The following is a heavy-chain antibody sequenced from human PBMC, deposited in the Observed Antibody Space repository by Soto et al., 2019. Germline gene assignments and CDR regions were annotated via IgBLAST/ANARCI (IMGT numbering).Heavy chain of an antibody. V-gene: IGHV3-7*01. CDR2: IKGDGSEK. J-gene: IGHJ6*02. CDR1: GFTFTNYW. Sequence: GGSLRLSCVASGFTFTNYWMSWVRQAPGKGLEWVANIKGDGSEKRYVDSVRGRFTISRDNAKNSVYLQMNSLRADDTALYYCGTDEVRNGEGVWGQGATVTV. D-gene: IGHD4-17*01. CDR3: GTDEVRNGEGV.